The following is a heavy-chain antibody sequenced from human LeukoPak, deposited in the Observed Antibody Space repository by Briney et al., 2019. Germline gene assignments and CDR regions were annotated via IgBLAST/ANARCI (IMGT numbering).Heavy chain of an antibody. Sequence: GGSLRLSCAASGFTFSSYAMSWVRQAPGKGLEWVSAISGSGGSTYYADSVKGRFTISRDNSKNTLYLQMNSLRAEDTAVYYCARDARTYYYDSSGYRGYYYYYGMDVWGQGTTVTVSS. V-gene: IGHV3-23*01. J-gene: IGHJ6*02. CDR3: ARDARTYYYDSSGYRGYYYYYGMDV. CDR1: GFTFSSYA. D-gene: IGHD3-22*01. CDR2: ISGSGGST.